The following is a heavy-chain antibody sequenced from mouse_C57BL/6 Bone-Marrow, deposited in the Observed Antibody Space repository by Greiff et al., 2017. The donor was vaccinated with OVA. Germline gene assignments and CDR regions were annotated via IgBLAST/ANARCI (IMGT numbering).Heavy chain of an antibody. CDR2: IDPANGNT. J-gene: IGHJ2*01. V-gene: IGHV14-3*01. Sequence: VHVKQSVAELVRPGASVKLSCTASGFNIKNTYMHWVKQRPEQGLEWIGRIDPANGNTKYAPKFQGKATITADTSSNTAYLQLSSLTSEDTAIYYCARDYDYRGYFDYWGQGTTLTVSS. CDR3: ARDYDYRGYFDY. D-gene: IGHD2-4*01. CDR1: GFNIKNTY.